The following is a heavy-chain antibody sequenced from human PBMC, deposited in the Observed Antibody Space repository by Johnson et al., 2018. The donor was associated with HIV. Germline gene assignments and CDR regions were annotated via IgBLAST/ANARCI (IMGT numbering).Heavy chain of an antibody. Sequence: VQLVESGGGVVQPGRSLRLSCAASGFTFDDYGMSWVRQAPGKGLEWVSGIYWNGGDTGYADSVKGRFTISRDNAKNSLYLQMNSLRAEDTALYYCAKDLFTEREDDVFDVWGQGTMVTVSS. CDR1: GFTFDDYG. J-gene: IGHJ3*01. CDR2: IYWNGGDT. CDR3: AKDLFTEREDDVFDV. D-gene: IGHD1-26*01. V-gene: IGHV3-20*04.